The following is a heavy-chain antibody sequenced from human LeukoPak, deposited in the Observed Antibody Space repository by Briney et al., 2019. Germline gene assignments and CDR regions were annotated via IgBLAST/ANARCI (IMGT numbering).Heavy chain of an antibody. V-gene: IGHV4-61*01. CDR2: IYHSGST. J-gene: IGHJ4*02. CDR1: GGSVSSGSYS. CDR3: ARGGGYASPIGY. D-gene: IGHD5-12*01. Sequence: SETLSLTCTVSGGSVSSGSYSWSWIRQPPGKGLEWIGYIYHSGSTNYNPSLKSRVTISVDTSKNQFSLKLSSVTAADTAVYYCARGGGYASPIGYWGQGALVTVSS.